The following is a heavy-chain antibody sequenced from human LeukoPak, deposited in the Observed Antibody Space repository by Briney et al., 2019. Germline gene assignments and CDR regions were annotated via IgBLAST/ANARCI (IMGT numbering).Heavy chain of an antibody. V-gene: IGHV1-46*01. J-gene: IGHJ4*02. CDR1: GYTFTSYY. CDR2: INPSGGST. CDR3: AREVVEYSSSSVTYYFDY. Sequence: GASVKVSCKASGYTFTSYYMHWVRQAPGQGLEWMGIINPSGGSTSYAQKFQGRVTITRNTSISTAYMELSSLRSEDTAVYYCAREVVEYSSSSVTYYFDYWGQGTLVTVSS. D-gene: IGHD6-6*01.